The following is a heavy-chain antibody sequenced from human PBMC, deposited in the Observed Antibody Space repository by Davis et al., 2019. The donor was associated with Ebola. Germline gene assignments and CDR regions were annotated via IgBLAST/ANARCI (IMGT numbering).Heavy chain of an antibody. CDR1: GFTFSSYW. CDR2: INRDGSTT. CDR3: ATLPGYY. D-gene: IGHD1-26*01. V-gene: IGHV3-74*03. J-gene: IGHJ4*02. Sequence: GESLNISCAASGFTFSSYWMHWVRQAPGKGLLWVSCINRDGSTTTYADSVKGRFTISRDNAKNTLYLQMNNLRVEDTAVYYCATLPGYYWGQGTLVTVSS.